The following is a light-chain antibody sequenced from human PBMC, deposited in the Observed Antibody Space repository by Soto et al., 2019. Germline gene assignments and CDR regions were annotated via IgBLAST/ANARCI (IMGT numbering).Light chain of an antibody. V-gene: IGKV3D-15*01. CDR3: QQYNNWPPTWT. CDR2: DAS. CDR1: ESVFGY. Sequence: EVVLTQSPATLSLSPGERATLSCRASESVFGYLAWYQHKPGQAPRLLIYDASNRATGVPARFSGSGSGTEFTLTISSLQSEDFAVYYCQQYNNWPPTWTFGQGTKVDIK. J-gene: IGKJ1*01.